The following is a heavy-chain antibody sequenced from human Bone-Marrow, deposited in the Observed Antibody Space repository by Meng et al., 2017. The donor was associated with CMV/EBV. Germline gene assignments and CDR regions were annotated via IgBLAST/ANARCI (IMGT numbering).Heavy chain of an antibody. J-gene: IGHJ5*02. CDR2: ISSEGTTT. D-gene: IGHD3-22*01. CDR3: ARDYYDSSGYRNWFDP. V-gene: IGHV3-74*01. Sequence: GGSLRLSCAASGFTFSSYAMSWVRQAPGKGLEWVSRISSEGTTTTYADSVKGRFTISRDNAKNTLYLQMNSLRAEDTAVYYCARDYYDSSGYRNWFDPWGQGPLVTFYS. CDR1: GFTFSSYA.